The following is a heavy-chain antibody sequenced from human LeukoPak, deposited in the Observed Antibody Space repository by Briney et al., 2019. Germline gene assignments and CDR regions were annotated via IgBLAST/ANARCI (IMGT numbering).Heavy chain of an antibody. CDR3: ARDDCTGSSCYSRLVDY. CDR2: IGGSGSTV. J-gene: IGHJ4*02. CDR1: GFTFGSYE. V-gene: IGHV3-48*03. D-gene: IGHD2-2*01. Sequence: GGSLRLSCAASGFTFGSYEMNWVRQAPGMGLEWVSYIGGSGSTVNYADSVKGRFTISRDNAKNSLYLQMDSLRAEDTAVYYCARDDCTGSSCYSRLVDYWGQGTLVTVSS.